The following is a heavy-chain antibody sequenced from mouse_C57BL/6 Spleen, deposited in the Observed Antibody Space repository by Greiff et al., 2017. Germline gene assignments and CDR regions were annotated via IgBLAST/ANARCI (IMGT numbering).Heavy chain of an antibody. CDR3: ARSTSGTPYYFDY. CDR2: IHPNSGST. V-gene: IGHV1-64*01. D-gene: IGHD4-1*01. Sequence: VQLQQPGAELVKPGASVKLSCKASGYTFTSYWMHWVKQRPGQGLEWIGMIHPNSGSTNYNEKFKSKATLTVDKSSSTAYMQLSSLTSEDSAVYYGARSTSGTPYYFDYWGQGTTLTVSS. J-gene: IGHJ2*01. CDR1: GYTFTSYW.